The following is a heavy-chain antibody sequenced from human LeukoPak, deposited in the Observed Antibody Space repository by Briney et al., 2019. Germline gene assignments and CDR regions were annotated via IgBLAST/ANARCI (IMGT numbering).Heavy chain of an antibody. CDR2: INPNSGGT. Sequence: ASVKVSCKASGYTFTGYYMHWVRQAPGQGLEWMGWINPNSGGTNYAQKFQGRVTMTRDTSISTAYMELRSLRSDDTAVYYCARGAGATTRSGWYGIDYWGQGTLVTVSS. J-gene: IGHJ4*02. D-gene: IGHD6-19*01. CDR1: GYTFTGYY. V-gene: IGHV1-2*02. CDR3: ARGAGATTRSGWYGIDY.